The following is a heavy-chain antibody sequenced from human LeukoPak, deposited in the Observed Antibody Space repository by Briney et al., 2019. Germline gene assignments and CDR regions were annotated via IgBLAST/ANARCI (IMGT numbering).Heavy chain of an antibody. CDR1: GYTFTTYG. CDR3: ARDLIAARPGWFDP. Sequence: ASVKVSCKASGYTFTTYGINWVRQAPGQGIGWMGWISAYNGNTNYAQNLQGRVTLTTDTSASTAYMELRSLRSDDTAVYYCARDLIAARPGWFDPWGQGTLVIVSS. D-gene: IGHD6-6*01. V-gene: IGHV1-18*01. CDR2: ISAYNGNT. J-gene: IGHJ5*02.